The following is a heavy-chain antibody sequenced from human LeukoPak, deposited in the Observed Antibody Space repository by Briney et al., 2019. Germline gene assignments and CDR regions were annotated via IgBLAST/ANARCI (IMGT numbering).Heavy chain of an antibody. CDR3: ARAARPRYCSSISCYVGYFDY. Sequence: GGSLRLSCAASGFTFSSYAMSWVRQAPGKGLEWVSAISGSGGSTYYADSVKGRFTISRDNVKNSLYLQMNSLRAEDTAVYYCARAARPRYCSSISCYVGYFDYWGQGTLVTVSS. V-gene: IGHV3-23*01. CDR1: GFTFSSYA. J-gene: IGHJ4*02. D-gene: IGHD2-2*01. CDR2: ISGSGGST.